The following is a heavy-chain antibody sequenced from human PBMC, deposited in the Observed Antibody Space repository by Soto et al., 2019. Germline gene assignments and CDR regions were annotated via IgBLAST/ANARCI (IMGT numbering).Heavy chain of an antibody. CDR1: GGSISSVDYY. D-gene: IGHD2-21*02. J-gene: IGHJ4*02. V-gene: IGHV4-30-4*01. CDR3: ARGLVTRNFDY. CDR2: IYYSGST. Sequence: SETLSLTCTVSGGSISSVDYYWSWIRQPPGKGLEWIGYIYYSGSTYYNPSLKSRVTISVDTSKNQFSLKLSSVTAADTAVYYCARGLVTRNFDYWGQGTLVTVSS.